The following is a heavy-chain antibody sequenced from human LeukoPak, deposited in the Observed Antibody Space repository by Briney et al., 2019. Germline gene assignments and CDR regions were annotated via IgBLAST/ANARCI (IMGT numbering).Heavy chain of an antibody. V-gene: IGHV4-59*01. CDR2: IYYTGST. J-gene: IGHJ4*02. CDR3: ARYYCTGGICYHFDY. Sequence: PSETLSLTCTVFGGSISSYYWSWIRQPPGKGLEWIGYIYYTGSTNYNPSLKSRVTISVDASKNQFSLKLSSATAADTAVYYCARYYCTGGICYHFDYWGQGTLVTVSS. D-gene: IGHD2-15*01. CDR1: GGSISSYY.